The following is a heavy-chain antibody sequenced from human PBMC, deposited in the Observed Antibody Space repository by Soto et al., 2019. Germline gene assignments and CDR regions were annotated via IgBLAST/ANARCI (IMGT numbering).Heavy chain of an antibody. CDR2: INPNSGGT. J-gene: IGHJ6*02. CDR1: GYTFTGYY. V-gene: IGHV1-2*04. CDR3: ARDGAGTDDDYDYGMDV. D-gene: IGHD1-7*01. Sequence: QVQLVQSGAEVKKPGASVKVSCKASGYTFTGYYMHWVRQAPGQGLEWMGWINPNSGGTNYAQKFQRWVTMTRDTSSSTAYMELSRLRADDTAVYYCARDGAGTDDDYDYGMDVWGQGTTVTVSS.